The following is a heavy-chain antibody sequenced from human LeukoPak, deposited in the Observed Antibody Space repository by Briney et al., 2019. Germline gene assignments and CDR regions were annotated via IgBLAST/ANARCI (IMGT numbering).Heavy chain of an antibody. V-gene: IGHV4-4*07. Sequence: KPSETLSLTCTVSGGSIGSYYWSWIRQPAGKGLEWIGRIYTSGSTGYNPSLKSRVTMSVDTSKNQFSLKLSSVTAADTAVYYCARVDLRAAYFDYWGQGTLVTVSS. CDR1: GGSIGSYY. CDR3: ARVDLRAAYFDY. D-gene: IGHD2-15*01. J-gene: IGHJ4*02. CDR2: IYTSGST.